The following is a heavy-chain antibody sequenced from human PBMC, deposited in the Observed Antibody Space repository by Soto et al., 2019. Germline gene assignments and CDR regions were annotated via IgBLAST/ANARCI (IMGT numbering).Heavy chain of an antibody. CDR1: GGSIDNFY. J-gene: IGHJ6*02. D-gene: IGHD4-17*01. CDR3: ARDYPYFTVTTSGGMDV. CDR2: IYSSGST. V-gene: IGHV4-59*01. Sequence: SETLSLTCTVSGGSIDNFYWSWIRQPPGRGLEWIGHIYSSGSTKYNPSLKSRVTISVDRSKNQFSPKLNSVTAADTAVYFCARDYPYFTVTTSGGMDVWGQGTTVTVSS.